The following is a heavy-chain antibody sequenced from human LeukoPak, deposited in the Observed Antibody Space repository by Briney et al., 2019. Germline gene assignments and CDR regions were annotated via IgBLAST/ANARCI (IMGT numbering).Heavy chain of an antibody. V-gene: IGHV3-21*01. CDR1: GFTFSSYS. CDR3: ARGEYGSGSYHIDY. Sequence: PGGSLRLSCAASGFTFSSYSMNWVRQAPGKGLEWVSFISSSSSYIYYADSVKGRFTISRDNAKNSLYLQMNSLRAEDTAVYHCARGEYGSGSYHIDYWGQGTLVTVSS. CDR2: ISSSSSYI. D-gene: IGHD3-10*01. J-gene: IGHJ4*02.